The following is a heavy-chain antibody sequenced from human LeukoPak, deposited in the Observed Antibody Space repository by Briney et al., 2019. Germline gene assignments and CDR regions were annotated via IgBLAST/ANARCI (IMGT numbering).Heavy chain of an antibody. Sequence: PGGSLRLSCAASGFTFSNAWMSWARQAPGKGLEWVGRIKSKTDGGTTDYAAPVKGRFTISRDDSKNTLYLQMNSLKTEDTAVYYCTTALNWAPSGLVGWGQGTLVTVSS. CDR3: TTALNWAPSGLVG. V-gene: IGHV3-15*01. D-gene: IGHD7-27*01. J-gene: IGHJ4*02. CDR1: GFTFSNAW. CDR2: IKSKTDGGTT.